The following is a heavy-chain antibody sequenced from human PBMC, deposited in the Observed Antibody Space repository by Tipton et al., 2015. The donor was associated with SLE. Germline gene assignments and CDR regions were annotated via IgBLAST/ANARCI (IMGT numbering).Heavy chain of an antibody. CDR2: IYHSGST. CDR3: ARVYSSGWCAH. CDR1: GYSISSGYY. D-gene: IGHD6-19*01. V-gene: IGHV4-38-2*01. Sequence: TLSLTCAVSGYSISSGYYWGWIRQPPGKGLEWIGIIYHSGSTYYNPSLKSRVTISVDTAKNQFSLKLSSVIAADTAVYYCARVYSSGWCAHWGQGTLVTVSS. J-gene: IGHJ4*02.